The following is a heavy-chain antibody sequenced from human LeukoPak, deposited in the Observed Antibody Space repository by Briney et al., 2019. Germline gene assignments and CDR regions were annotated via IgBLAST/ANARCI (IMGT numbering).Heavy chain of an antibody. D-gene: IGHD3-10*01. CDR2: INPNSGGT. CDR3: ARDRLPYYYGSGSYPLH. V-gene: IGHV1-2*02. Sequence: ASVKVSCKASGYTFTGYYMHWVRQAPGQGLEWMGWINPNSGGTNYAQKLQGRVTMTTDTSTSTAYMELRSLRSDDTAVYYCARDRLPYYYGSGSYPLHWGQGTLVTVSS. CDR1: GYTFTGYY. J-gene: IGHJ4*02.